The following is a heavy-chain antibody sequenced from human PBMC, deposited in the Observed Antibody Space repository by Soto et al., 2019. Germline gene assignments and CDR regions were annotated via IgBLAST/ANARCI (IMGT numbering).Heavy chain of an antibody. D-gene: IGHD3-22*01. CDR1: GFTFSSYG. Sequence: QVQLVESGGGVVQPGRSLRLSCAASGFTFSSYGMHWVRQAPGKGLEWVAVIWYDGSNKYYADSVKGRFTISRDNSKNTLYLQMNSLKAEDTAVYYCARGGYYDPEYYFDYWGQGTLVTVSS. CDR2: IWYDGSNK. V-gene: IGHV3-33*01. CDR3: ARGGYYDPEYYFDY. J-gene: IGHJ4*02.